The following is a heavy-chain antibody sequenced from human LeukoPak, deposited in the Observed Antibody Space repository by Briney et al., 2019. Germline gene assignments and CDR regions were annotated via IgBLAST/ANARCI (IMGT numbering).Heavy chain of an antibody. CDR2: IYTSGST. CDR3: ARDSSRDGFHM. V-gene: IGHV4-61*02. J-gene: IGHJ3*02. Sequence: PSETLSLTCTVSGGSISSGSYFWSWIRQPAGKGLEWIGRIYTSGSTNYNPSLKSRVTISVDTSKNQFSLKLSSVTAADTAVYYCARDSSRDGFHMWGQGTMVTVSS. CDR1: GGSISSGSYF.